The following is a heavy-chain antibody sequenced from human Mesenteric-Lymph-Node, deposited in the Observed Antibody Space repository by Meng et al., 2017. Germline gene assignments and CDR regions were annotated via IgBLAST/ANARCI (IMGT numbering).Heavy chain of an antibody. Sequence: QITLKESGPTLVKPTQTLTLTCTFSGFSLSTSGVGVGWIRQLPGKALEWLALIYWDDDKRYSPSLKSRLTITKDSVKNQVVLTMTNMDPMDTGTYYCSDRGSRSSRDYFDSWGQGILVTVSS. CDR1: GFSLSTSGVG. D-gene: IGHD6-6*01. CDR3: SDRGSRSSRDYFDS. CDR2: IYWDDDK. J-gene: IGHJ4*02. V-gene: IGHV2-5*02.